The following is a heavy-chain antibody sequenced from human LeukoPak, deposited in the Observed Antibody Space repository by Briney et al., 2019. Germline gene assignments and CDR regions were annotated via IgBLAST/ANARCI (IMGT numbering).Heavy chain of an antibody. Sequence: DSVKGRFTISRDNSKNTLYLQMNSLRAEDTAVYYCAKGEYSNYFDYWGQGTLVTVSS. J-gene: IGHJ4*02. V-gene: IGHV3-23*01. D-gene: IGHD4-11*01. CDR3: AKGEYSNYFDY.